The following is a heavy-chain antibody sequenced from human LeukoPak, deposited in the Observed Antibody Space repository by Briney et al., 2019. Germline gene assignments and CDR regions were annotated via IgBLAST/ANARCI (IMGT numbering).Heavy chain of an antibody. J-gene: IGHJ6*03. V-gene: IGHV4-59*12. CDR2: KDYSGST. CDR1: GGSISRYY. Sequence: SETLSLTCTVSGGSISRYYWSWIRQPPGKGLEWIGYKDYSGSTNYNRSLKSRVTISVDTSKNQFSLKLSSVTAADTAVYYCARGTVAARPPYYYYYYMDVWGKGTTVTVSS. CDR3: ARGTVAARPPYYYYYYMDV. D-gene: IGHD6-6*01.